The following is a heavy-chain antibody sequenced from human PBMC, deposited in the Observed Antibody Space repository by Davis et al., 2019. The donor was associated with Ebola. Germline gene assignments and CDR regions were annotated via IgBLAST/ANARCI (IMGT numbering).Heavy chain of an antibody. CDR2: IYYSGST. Sequence: SETLSLTCTVSGGSISSGDYYWSWIRQPPGKGLEWIGYIYYSGSTYYNPSLKSRVTISVDTSKNQFSLKLSSVTAADTAVYYCARGGVLWFGEPGSYYFDYWGQGTLVTVSS. CDR1: GGSISSGDYY. V-gene: IGHV4-30-4*02. J-gene: IGHJ4*02. CDR3: ARGGVLWFGEPGSYYFDY. D-gene: IGHD3-10*01.